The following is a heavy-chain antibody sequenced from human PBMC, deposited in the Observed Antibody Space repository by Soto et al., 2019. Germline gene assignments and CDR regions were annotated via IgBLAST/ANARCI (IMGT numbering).Heavy chain of an antibody. Sequence: QVQLVESGGGVVQPGRSLRLSCAASGFTFSSYGMHWVRQAPGKGLEWVAVISYDGSNKYYADSVKGRFTISRDNSKNTLCLQMNSLRAEDTAVYYCAKDHSSSWYTSGGYWGQGTLVTVSS. CDR3: AKDHSSSWYTSGGY. CDR2: ISYDGSNK. D-gene: IGHD6-13*01. J-gene: IGHJ4*02. V-gene: IGHV3-30*18. CDR1: GFTFSSYG.